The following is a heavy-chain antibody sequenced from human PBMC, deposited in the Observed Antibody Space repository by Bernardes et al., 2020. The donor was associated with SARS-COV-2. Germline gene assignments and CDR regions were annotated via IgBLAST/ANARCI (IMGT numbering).Heavy chain of an antibody. V-gene: IGHV3-23*01. CDR2: ISDSGGST. J-gene: IGHJ4*02. Sequence: GGSLRLSCAASGFTFRSYAMSWVRQAPGKGLEWVSAISDSGGSTYYADFVKGRFIISRDNSRNSLYLQMNSLRAEDTAVYYCAQGRVSDYLGQGTLLTVSS. CDR3: AQGRVSDY. CDR1: GFTFRSYA.